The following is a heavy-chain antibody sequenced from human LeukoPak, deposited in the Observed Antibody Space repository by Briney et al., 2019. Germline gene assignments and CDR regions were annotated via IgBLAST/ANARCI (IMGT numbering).Heavy chain of an antibody. CDR1: GFTFSSYA. J-gene: IGHJ6*03. D-gene: IGHD2-2*01. CDR2: ISYDGSNK. CDR3: ARDSDIVVVPAYYMDV. V-gene: IGHV3-30*01. Sequence: GRSLRLSCAASGFTFSSYAMHWVRQAPGKGLEWVAVISYDGSNKYYADSVKGRSTISRDNSKNTLYLQMNSLRAEDTAVYYCARDSDIVVVPAYYMDVWGKGTTVTVSS.